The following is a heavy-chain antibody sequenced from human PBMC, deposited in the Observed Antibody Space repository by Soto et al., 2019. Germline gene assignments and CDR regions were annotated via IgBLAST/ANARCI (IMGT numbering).Heavy chain of an antibody. CDR2: ISSTTNYI. V-gene: IGHV3-21*01. CDR1: GLTFTRYS. J-gene: IGHJ4*02. CDR3: ARESEDLTSNFDY. Sequence: EVQLVESGGGLVKPGGSLRLSCAASGLTFTRYSMNWVRQAPGKGLEWVSSISSTTNYIYYADSMKGRFTVSRDNAKNSVYLDMNSLSAEDTAVYYCARESEDLTSNFDYWGQGTLVTVSS.